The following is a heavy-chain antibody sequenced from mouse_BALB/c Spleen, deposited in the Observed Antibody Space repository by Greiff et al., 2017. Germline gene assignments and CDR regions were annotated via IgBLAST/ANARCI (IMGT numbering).Heavy chain of an antibody. Sequence: QVQLQQSGAELVRPGVSVKISCKGSGYTFTDYAMNWVKQSHAKGLEWIGVISTYYGDASYNQKFKGKATMTVDKSSSTAYMELARLTSEDSAIYYCAIYGSRGAYWGQGTLVTVSA. CDR1: GYTFTDYA. J-gene: IGHJ3*01. D-gene: IGHD1-1*01. V-gene: IGHV1S137*01. CDR3: AIYGSRGAY. CDR2: ISTYYGDA.